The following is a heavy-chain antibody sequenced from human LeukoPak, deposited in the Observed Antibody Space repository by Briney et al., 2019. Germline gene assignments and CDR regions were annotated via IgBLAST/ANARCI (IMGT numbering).Heavy chain of an antibody. J-gene: IGHJ5*02. Sequence: SVKVSCKASGCTFSSYAISWVRQAPGQGLEWMGGIIPIFGTANYAQKFQGRVTITTDESTSTAYMELSSLSSEDTAVYYCARTFPRYRSSTSCYLRGWFDPWVQGTLVTVSS. CDR1: GCTFSSYA. CDR2: IIPIFGTA. D-gene: IGHD2-2*01. CDR3: ARTFPRYRSSTSCYLRGWFDP. V-gene: IGHV1-69*05.